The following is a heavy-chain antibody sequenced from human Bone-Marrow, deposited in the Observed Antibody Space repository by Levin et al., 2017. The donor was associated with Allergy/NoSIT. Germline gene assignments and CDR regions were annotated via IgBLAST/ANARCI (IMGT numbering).Heavy chain of an antibody. CDR1: GDSMNRQY. CDR3: ARTLGSSSSTVGWFDP. D-gene: IGHD6-6*01. Sequence: SQTLSLTCAVSGDSMNRQYWSWVRQPAGEGLEWLGSIYATGTTNYNPSLRSRLTMSLDTSNNQFSLRLRSVTAADTAMYYCARTLGSSSSTVGWFDPWGQGTLVTVSS. J-gene: IGHJ5*02. CDR2: IYATGTT. V-gene: IGHV4-4*07.